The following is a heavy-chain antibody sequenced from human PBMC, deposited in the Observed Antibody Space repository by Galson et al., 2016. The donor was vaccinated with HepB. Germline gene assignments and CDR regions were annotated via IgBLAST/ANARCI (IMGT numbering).Heavy chain of an antibody. CDR1: GFTLSNSA. Sequence: SLRLSCAASGFTLSNSAMHWVRQAPGKGLEWVAKISYDAKNVYYAESLRGRSAISRDYSKNAPYLEMNSLRVEDTAVYYCAADATTIVTASDYWGQGTLVTVSS. V-gene: IGHV3-30*03. D-gene: IGHD2-21*02. J-gene: IGHJ4*02. CDR2: ISYDAKNV. CDR3: AADATTIVTASDY.